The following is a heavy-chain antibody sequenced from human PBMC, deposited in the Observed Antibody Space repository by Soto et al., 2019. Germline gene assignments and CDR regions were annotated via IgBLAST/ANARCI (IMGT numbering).Heavy chain of an antibody. Sequence: PGGSLSLSCAASGFTFSSYGMHWVRQAPGKGLEWVAVISYDGSNKYYADSVKGRFTVSRDNAKNSLYLEMSSLRVGDSGIYYCAREENYYESSGYAGRYFDYWGQGALVNVSS. D-gene: IGHD3-22*01. CDR3: AREENYYESSGYAGRYFDY. CDR2: ISYDGSNK. V-gene: IGHV3-30*03. CDR1: GFTFSSYG. J-gene: IGHJ4*02.